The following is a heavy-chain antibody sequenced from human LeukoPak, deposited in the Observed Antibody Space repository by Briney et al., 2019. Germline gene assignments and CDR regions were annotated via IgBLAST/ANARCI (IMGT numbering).Heavy chain of an antibody. Sequence: GGSLRLSCAASGFTFSSYGMHWVRQAPGEGLEWVAFISYDGTSKNYADSVKGRFTISRDNLKNTQYLQMNSLRAEDTAVYHCAKGAGQWWAFDYWGQGILVTVSS. CDR2: ISYDGTSK. J-gene: IGHJ4*02. CDR3: AKGAGQWWAFDY. CDR1: GFTFSSYG. D-gene: IGHD2-15*01. V-gene: IGHV3-30*18.